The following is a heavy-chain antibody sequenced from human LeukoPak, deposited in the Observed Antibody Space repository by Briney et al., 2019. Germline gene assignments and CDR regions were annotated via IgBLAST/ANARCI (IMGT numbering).Heavy chain of an antibody. CDR3: TTSRIQLWLFLDY. Sequence: GGSLRLSCAASGFTFSNAWMSWVRQAPGKGLEWDGRIKSKTDGGTTDYAAPVKGRFTISRDDSKNTLYLQMNSLKTEDTAVYYCTTSRIQLWLFLDYWGQGTLVTVSS. J-gene: IGHJ4*02. CDR1: GFTFSNAW. CDR2: IKSKTDGGTT. V-gene: IGHV3-15*01. D-gene: IGHD5-18*01.